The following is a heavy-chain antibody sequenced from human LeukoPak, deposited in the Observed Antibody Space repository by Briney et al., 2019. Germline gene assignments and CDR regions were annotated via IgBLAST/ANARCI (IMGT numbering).Heavy chain of an antibody. D-gene: IGHD3/OR15-3a*01. Sequence: GGSLRVSCAVSGITLNNYGMSWIRQARGKGLEWVAGISGSGGSTYDADSVKGRFTISRHNPKNTLYLQMNSLRAEDTAVYFCAKRGVVIRVILVGFHKEAYYFESWGQGALVTVSS. CDR3: AKRGVVIRVILVGFHKEAYYFES. J-gene: IGHJ4*02. CDR2: ISGSGGST. CDR1: GITLNNYG. V-gene: IGHV3-23*01.